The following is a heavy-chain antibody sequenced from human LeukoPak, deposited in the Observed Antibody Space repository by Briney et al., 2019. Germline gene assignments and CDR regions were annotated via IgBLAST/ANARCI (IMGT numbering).Heavy chain of an antibody. CDR1: GASISSDYY. CDR2: IYHSGST. D-gene: IGHD3-10*01. CDR3: ARRSGRYAFDI. V-gene: IGHV4-30-4*01. Sequence: SETLSLTCTVSGASISSDYYWSWIRPSPGKGLEWIAHIYHSGSTYYNPSLKSRVTISVDTSKHQFSLTLSSVTAADTAVYYCARRSGRYAFDIWAKGQRSPSLQ. J-gene: IGHJ3*02.